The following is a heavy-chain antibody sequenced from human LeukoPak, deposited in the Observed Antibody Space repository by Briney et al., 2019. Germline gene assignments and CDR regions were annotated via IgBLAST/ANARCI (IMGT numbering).Heavy chain of an antibody. Sequence: ASVKVSCKASGYTSTTYGISWVRQAPGQGLEGMAWISTYRGDTNLAQKFQGRVTTTRDTLTNIAFMELRSLRSDDTAVYYCASETVGAFDYWGQGTLVTVSS. CDR3: ASETVGAFDY. D-gene: IGHD1-26*01. V-gene: IGHV1-18*01. CDR2: ISTYRGDT. CDR1: GYTSTTYG. J-gene: IGHJ4*02.